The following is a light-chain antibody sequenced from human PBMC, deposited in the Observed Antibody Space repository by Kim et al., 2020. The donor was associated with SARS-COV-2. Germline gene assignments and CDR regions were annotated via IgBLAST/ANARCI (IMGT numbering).Light chain of an antibody. CDR1: SSDVGGYNY. Sequence: PGQSITISCTGTSSDVGGYNYVSWYQQHPGKAPKLMIYDVSKRPSGVSNRFSGSKPGNTASLTISGLQAEDEADYYCSSYTSSSHVFGTGTKVTVL. CDR2: DVS. V-gene: IGLV2-14*04. J-gene: IGLJ1*01. CDR3: SSYTSSSHV.